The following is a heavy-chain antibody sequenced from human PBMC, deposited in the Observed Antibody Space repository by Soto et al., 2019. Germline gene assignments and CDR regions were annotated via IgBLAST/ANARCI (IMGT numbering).Heavy chain of an antibody. V-gene: IGHV2-5*01. J-gene: IGHJ3*01. D-gene: IGHD5-18*01. CDR3: AHRPPKYSTAWLAFDF. Sequence: QITLKESGPTLVKPTQTLTLTCTVSGFSLTTHEVGVGWIRQPPGKALEWLAFISWNDERRYSPSLKRRLTITKDTSKNQVVLTMANVDPADTGTHFCAHRPPKYSTAWLAFDFWGQGTTVAVSS. CDR2: ISWNDER. CDR1: GFSLTTHEVG.